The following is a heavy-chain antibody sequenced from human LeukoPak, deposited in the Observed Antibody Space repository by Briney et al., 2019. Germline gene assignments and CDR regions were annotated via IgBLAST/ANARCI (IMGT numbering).Heavy chain of an antibody. D-gene: IGHD5-18*01. Sequence: SETLSLTCTVSGGSISSSSSYWGWIRQPPGMGLEWIGTTYNSWRNYYNPSLKSRVTISGDTSKNQFSLKVTSVTAADTAVYYCARFSGYIYGYDYWGQGTLVTVCS. V-gene: IGHV4-39*01. CDR1: GGSISSSSSY. CDR2: TYNSWRN. CDR3: ARFSGYIYGYDY. J-gene: IGHJ4*02.